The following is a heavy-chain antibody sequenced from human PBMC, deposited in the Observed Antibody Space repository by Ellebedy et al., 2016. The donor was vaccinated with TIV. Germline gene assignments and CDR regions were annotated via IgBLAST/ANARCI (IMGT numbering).Heavy chain of an antibody. CDR1: GYSINSAYY. D-gene: IGHD3-10*01. J-gene: IGHJ4*02. V-gene: IGHV4-38-2*02. CDR3: ARALSGSIWYYFDY. Sequence: SETLSLTCTVSGYSINSAYYWGWIRQPPGKGLEWIGGIYPSGNTYYTPSLKSRVTISVDTSNNQFSLRLRSVTAADAAVYYCARALSGSIWYYFDYWGQGTLVTVSS. CDR2: IYPSGNT.